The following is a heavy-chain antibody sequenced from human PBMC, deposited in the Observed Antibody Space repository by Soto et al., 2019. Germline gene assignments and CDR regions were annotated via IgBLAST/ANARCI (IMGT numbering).Heavy chain of an antibody. J-gene: IGHJ4*02. V-gene: IGHV1-2*02. CDR2: IGPESGAT. Sequence: GASVKVSCKASGYTFTGHYIHWVRQAPEQGPEWMGEIGPESGATRYAQRFQGRVTMTRDMSITTVYMELNNLSPDDTGIYYCAKEFYYDASGQYSDLYFDSWGQGALVTVSS. CDR3: AKEFYYDASGQYSDLYFDS. CDR1: GYTFTGHY. D-gene: IGHD3-22*01.